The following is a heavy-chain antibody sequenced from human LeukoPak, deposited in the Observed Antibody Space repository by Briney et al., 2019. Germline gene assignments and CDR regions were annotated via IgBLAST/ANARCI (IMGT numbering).Heavy chain of an antibody. CDR1: GFTFSSYS. CDR2: ISSSSSYI. D-gene: IGHD2-21*02. V-gene: IGHV3-21*01. J-gene: IGHJ4*02. CDR3: ARDRIVVVTATNFDY. Sequence: GGSLRLSCAASGFTFSSYSMNWVRQAPGKGLEWVSSISSSSSYIYYADSVKGRFTISRDNAKNSLYLQMNSLRAEDTAVYYCARDRIVVVTATNFDYWGQGTLVTVSS.